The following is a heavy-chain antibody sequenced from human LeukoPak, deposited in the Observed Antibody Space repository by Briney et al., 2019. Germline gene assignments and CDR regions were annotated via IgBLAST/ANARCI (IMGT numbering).Heavy chain of an antibody. CDR3: ASCVYYDSSDDY. CDR1: GFTFSDYN. Sequence: PGGSLRLSCAASGFTFSDYNMNWVRRSPEKGLEWVSSITSGTTYIYYADSVRGRFTLSRDNAKNSLYLQMNSLRAEDTAVYYCASCVYYDSSDDYWGQGTLVTVSS. V-gene: IGHV3-21*01. J-gene: IGHJ4*02. CDR2: ITSGTTYI. D-gene: IGHD3-22*01.